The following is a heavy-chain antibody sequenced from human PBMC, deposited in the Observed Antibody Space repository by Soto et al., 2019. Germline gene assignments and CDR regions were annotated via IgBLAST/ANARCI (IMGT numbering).Heavy chain of an antibody. CDR2: IYYSGST. CDR3: ARGSGSYYVVFDY. V-gene: IGHV4-30-4*01. D-gene: IGHD1-26*01. CDR1: GGSISSGDYY. Sequence: SETLSLTCTVSGGSISSGDYYWSWIRQPPGKGLEWIGYIYYSGSTYYNPSLKSRVTISVDTSKNQFSLKLSSVTAADTAVYYCARGSGSYYVVFDYWGQGTLVTVSS. J-gene: IGHJ4*02.